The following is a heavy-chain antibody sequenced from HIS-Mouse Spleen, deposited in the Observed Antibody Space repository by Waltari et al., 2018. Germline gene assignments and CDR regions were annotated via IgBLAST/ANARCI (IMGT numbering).Heavy chain of an antibody. V-gene: IGHV1-8*01. Sequence: QVQLVQSGAEVKKPGASVKVSCKASGYTFTSYDINWVRQATGQGLEWMGWTNPNSGNTGYEQKCQGRVTMTRNTSISTADMELSSLRSEDTAVYYCARGHDYSNYFDYWGQGTLVTVSS. J-gene: IGHJ4*02. D-gene: IGHD4-4*01. CDR3: ARGHDYSNYFDY. CDR2: TNPNSGNT. CDR1: GYTFTSYD.